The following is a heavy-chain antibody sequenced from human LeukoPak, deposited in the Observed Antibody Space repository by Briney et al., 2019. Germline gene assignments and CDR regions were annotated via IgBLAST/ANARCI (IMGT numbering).Heavy chain of an antibody. D-gene: IGHD4-17*01. Sequence: GGSLRLSCAASGFTFSNAWMSWVRQAPGKGLEWVGRIKSKTDGGTTDYAAPVKGRFTISRDDSKNTLYLQMNSLKTEDTAVYYCTTYADYGDSHFGYWGQGTLVTVSS. CDR1: GFTFSNAW. V-gene: IGHV3-15*01. CDR3: TTYADYGDSHFGY. CDR2: IKSKTDGGTT. J-gene: IGHJ4*02.